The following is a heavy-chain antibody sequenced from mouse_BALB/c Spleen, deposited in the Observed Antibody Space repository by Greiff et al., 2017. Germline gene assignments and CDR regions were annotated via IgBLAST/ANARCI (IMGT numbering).Heavy chain of an antibody. V-gene: IGHV5-6*01. CDR1: GFTFSSYG. CDR2: ISSGGSYT. CDR3: ARRSLNYYGSSYGGMDY. Sequence: EVQLVESGGDLVKPGGSLKLSCAASGFTFSSYGMSWVRQTPDKRLEWVATISSGGSYTYYPDSVKGRFTISRDNAKNTLYLQMSSLRSEDTAMYYCARRSLNYYGSSYGGMDYWGQGTSVTVSS. J-gene: IGHJ4*01. D-gene: IGHD1-1*01.